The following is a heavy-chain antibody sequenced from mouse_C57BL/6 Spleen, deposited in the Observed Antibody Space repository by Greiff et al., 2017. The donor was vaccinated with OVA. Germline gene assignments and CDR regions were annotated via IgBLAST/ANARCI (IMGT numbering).Heavy chain of an antibody. D-gene: IGHD1-1*01. J-gene: IGHJ4*01. CDR3: AKGITTVEAMDY. Sequence: LEESGAELVRPGTSVKVSCKASGYAFTNYLIEWVKQRPGQGLEWIGVINPGSGGTNYNEKFKGKATLTADKSSSTAYMQLSSLTSEDSAVYFCAKGITTVEAMDYWGQGTSVTVSS. CDR2: INPGSGGT. CDR1: GYAFTNYL. V-gene: IGHV1-54*01.